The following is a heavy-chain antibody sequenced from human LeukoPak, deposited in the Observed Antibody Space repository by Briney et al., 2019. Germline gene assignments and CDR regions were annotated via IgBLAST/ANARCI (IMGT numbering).Heavy chain of an antibody. CDR3: RRGIQSFDP. CDR1: GYTFFDYY. Sequence: ASVKVSCKASGYTFFDYYIHWVRQAPGQGLEWMGWINPKSGDTNYAQKFQDRVTMTRDTSTSTGYMELRSLRSEDTAVYYCRRGIQSFDPWGQGTLVTVSS. CDR2: INPKSGDT. V-gene: IGHV1-2*02. J-gene: IGHJ5*02.